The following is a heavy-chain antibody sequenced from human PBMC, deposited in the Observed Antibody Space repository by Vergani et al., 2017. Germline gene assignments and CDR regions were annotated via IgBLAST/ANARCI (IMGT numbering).Heavy chain of an antibody. D-gene: IGHD2-2*01. CDR3: ARDGAGSRTSGLEWELLRGSYFDY. J-gene: IGHJ4*02. CDR1: GFTFSSYD. CDR2: IGTAGDT. V-gene: IGHV3-13*04. Sequence: EVQLVESGGGLVQPGGSLRLSCAASGFTFSSYDMHWVRQATGKGLEWVSAIGTAGDTSYPGSVKGRFTIPRDNAKNSLYLQMNSLRAEATAVYYCARDGAGSRTSGLEWELLRGSYFDYWGRGTLVTVSS.